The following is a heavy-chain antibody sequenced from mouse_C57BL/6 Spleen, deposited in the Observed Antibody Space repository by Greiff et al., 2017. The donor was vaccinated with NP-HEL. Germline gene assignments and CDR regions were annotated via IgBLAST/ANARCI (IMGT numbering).Heavy chain of an antibody. CDR3: ARSYGSSPYWYFDV. CDR1: GYTFTSYW. CDR2: IDPSDSET. D-gene: IGHD1-1*01. J-gene: IGHJ1*03. V-gene: IGHV1-52*01. Sequence: QVQLQQPGAELVRPGSSVKLSCKASGYTFTSYWMHWVKQRPIQGLEWIGNIDPSDSETHYNQKFKDKATLTVDKSSSTAYMQLSRLTSEDSAVYDCARSYGSSPYWYFDVWGTGTTVTVSS.